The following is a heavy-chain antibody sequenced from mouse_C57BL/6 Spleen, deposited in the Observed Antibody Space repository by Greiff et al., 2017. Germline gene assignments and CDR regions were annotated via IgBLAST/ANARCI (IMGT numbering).Heavy chain of an antibody. Sequence: VQLQQSGPELVKPGASVKISCKASGYTFTDYYMNWVKQSHGKSLEWIGDINPNNGDTNYNQKFKGKATLTVDKSSSTAYMELSSLTSEDSAVYYCAGGRAHLDYWGQGTTLTVSS. CDR1: GYTFTDYY. CDR2: INPNNGDT. J-gene: IGHJ2*01. V-gene: IGHV1-26*01. D-gene: IGHD3-3*01. CDR3: AGGRAHLDY.